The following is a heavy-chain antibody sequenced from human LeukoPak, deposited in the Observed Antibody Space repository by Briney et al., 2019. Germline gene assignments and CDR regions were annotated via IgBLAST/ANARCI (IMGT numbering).Heavy chain of an antibody. V-gene: IGHV1-18*01. Sequence: ASVKVSCKASGYTFTSYGISWVRQAPGQGLECMGWISAYNGNTNYAQKLQGRVTMTTDTSTSTAYMELRSLRSDDTAVYYCARDRSGYCSGGSCYSSDYWGQGTLVTVSS. J-gene: IGHJ4*02. D-gene: IGHD2-15*01. CDR3: ARDRSGYCSGGSCYSSDY. CDR2: ISAYNGNT. CDR1: GYTFTSYG.